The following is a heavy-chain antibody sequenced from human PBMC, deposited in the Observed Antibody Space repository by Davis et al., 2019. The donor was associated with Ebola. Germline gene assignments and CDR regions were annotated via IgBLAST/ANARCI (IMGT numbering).Heavy chain of an antibody. V-gene: IGHV4-34*01. D-gene: IGHD3-10*01. CDR3: ARGSGSGSYPTLDY. J-gene: IGHJ4*02. CDR2: INHSGST. CDR1: GGSFSGYY. Sequence: PSETLSLTCAVYGGSFSGYYWSWIRQPPGKGLEWIGGINHSGSTNYNPSLKSRVTISVDTSKNQFSLKLSSVTAADTAVYYCARGSGSGSYPTLDYWGQGTLVTVSS.